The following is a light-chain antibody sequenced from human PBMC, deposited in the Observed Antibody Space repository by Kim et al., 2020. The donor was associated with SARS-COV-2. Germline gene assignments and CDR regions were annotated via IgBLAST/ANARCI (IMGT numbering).Light chain of an antibody. CDR1: SSNIGSNT. CDR3: AAWDDSLNGPV. Sequence: ELTRPPSASGTPGQRVTISCSGSSSNIGSNTVNWYQQLPGTAPKLLIYSNNQRPSGVPDRFSGSKSGTSASLAISGLQSEDEADYYCAAWDDSLNGPVFGTGTKVTVL. J-gene: IGLJ1*01. CDR2: SNN. V-gene: IGLV1-44*01.